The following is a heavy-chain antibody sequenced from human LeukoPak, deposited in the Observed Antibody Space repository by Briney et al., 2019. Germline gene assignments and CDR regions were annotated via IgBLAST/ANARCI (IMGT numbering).Heavy chain of an antibody. D-gene: IGHD2-15*01. CDR2: IYNSEST. Sequence: SETLSLTCTVSGGSISSYYWTCIRQPPGQGLEWIGYIYNSESTNYNPSLKSRVTISVDTSKSQFSLNLSSVAAADRAVYYFARGTIHCSGGSCYLGWFDPWGQGTLVTVSS. CDR3: ARGTIHCSGGSCYLGWFDP. V-gene: IGHV4-59*01. CDR1: GGSISSYY. J-gene: IGHJ5*02.